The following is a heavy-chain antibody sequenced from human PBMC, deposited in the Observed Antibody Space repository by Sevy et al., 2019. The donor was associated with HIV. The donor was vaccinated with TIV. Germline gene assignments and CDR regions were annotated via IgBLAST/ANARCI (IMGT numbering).Heavy chain of an antibody. J-gene: IGHJ4*02. V-gene: IGHV1-2*02. D-gene: IGHD3-10*01. CDR2: ISPNSGGT. CDR3: TRGPSGFSGSDLAY. Sequence: ASVKVSCKASGYTFTGYYIHWVRQAPGLGLEWMGWISPNSGGTNYAQKFQGRVTMTRDTSISTAYMELSRLKSNDTAVYYCTRGPSGFSGSDLAYWGQRTLVTDSS. CDR1: GYTFTGYY.